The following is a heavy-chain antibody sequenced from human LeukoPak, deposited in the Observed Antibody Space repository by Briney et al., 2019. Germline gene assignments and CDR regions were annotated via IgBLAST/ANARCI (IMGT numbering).Heavy chain of an antibody. CDR2: INPSDGRA. D-gene: IGHD2-15*01. J-gene: IGHJ4*02. Sequence: ASVKVSCKTSGYTFTSYFMHWVRQAPGQGLEWMAIINPSDGRANYAQKFQGRVTMTRDTSTGTVYMKLGTLRSEDTAVYYCAREVAGDNYFDYWGQGTLVTVSS. CDR3: AREVAGDNYFDY. V-gene: IGHV1-46*03. CDR1: GYTFTSYF.